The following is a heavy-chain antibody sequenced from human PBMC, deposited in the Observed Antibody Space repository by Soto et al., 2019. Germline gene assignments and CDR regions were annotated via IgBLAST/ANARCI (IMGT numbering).Heavy chain of an antibody. CDR2: TSYAGSDK. V-gene: IGHV3-30*19. D-gene: IGHD3-16*01. Sequence: QVQLVESGGGVVQPGTSLRVSCVGSGFTFRSYVIHWVRQAPGKGLEWVALTSYAGSDKYYGDSVRGRFTISRDNSRNTVDLQMDNLRLEDTALYYFARWGTPGGLDVWGQGTLVSV. J-gene: IGHJ1*01. CDR3: ARWGTPGGLDV. CDR1: GFTFRSYV.